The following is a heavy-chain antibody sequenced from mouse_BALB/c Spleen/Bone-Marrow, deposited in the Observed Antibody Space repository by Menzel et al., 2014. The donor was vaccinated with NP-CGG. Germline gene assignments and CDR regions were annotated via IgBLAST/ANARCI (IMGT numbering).Heavy chain of an antibody. V-gene: IGHV7-3*02. CDR1: GFTFTDYY. J-gene: IGHJ1*01. D-gene: IGHD1-1*01. Sequence: EVMLVESGGGLVQPGGSLRLSCATSGFTFTDYYMSWVRQPPGKALEWLGFIRNKANGYTTEHSASVKGRFTISRDNSQIILYLQMNILRTEDSATYYCARDRNYDIHWYLDVWGAGTTVTVSS. CDR3: ARDRNYDIHWYLDV. CDR2: IRNKANGYTT.